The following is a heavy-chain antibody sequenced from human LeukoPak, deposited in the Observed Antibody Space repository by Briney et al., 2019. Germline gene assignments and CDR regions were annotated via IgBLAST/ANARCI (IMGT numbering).Heavy chain of an antibody. D-gene: IGHD3-16*01. CDR1: GFTFSTYA. CDR2: VSAGGGRT. Sequence: GGSLRLSCAASGFTFSTYAMSWVRQAPGKGLEWVAGVSAGGGRTYYVDSVKGRFTISRDNSKNTLYLQMNSLRAEDTAVYYCAKKGGDYNYYYYMDVWGKGTTVTVSS. CDR3: AKKGGDYNYYYYMDV. V-gene: IGHV3-23*01. J-gene: IGHJ6*03.